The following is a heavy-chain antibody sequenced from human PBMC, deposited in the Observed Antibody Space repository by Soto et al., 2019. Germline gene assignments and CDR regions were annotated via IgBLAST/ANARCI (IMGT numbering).Heavy chain of an antibody. J-gene: IGHJ5*02. CDR3: TTTLGYCSTSCP. CDR2: ILSDYST. CDR1: GFTFRDYT. Sequence: PGGSLRLSCAASGFTFRDYTMSWVRQAPGKVLESISAILSDYSTCYAGSVWGRFTISRDNSKNTLYLEMKSLRAEDTAVYYCTTTLGYCSTSCPWDQGSLVTVSS. V-gene: IGHV3-23*05. D-gene: IGHD2-2*01.